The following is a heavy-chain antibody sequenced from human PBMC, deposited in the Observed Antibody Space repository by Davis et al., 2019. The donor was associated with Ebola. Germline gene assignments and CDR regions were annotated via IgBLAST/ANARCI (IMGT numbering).Heavy chain of an antibody. J-gene: IGHJ4*02. Sequence: GESLKISCAASGFTFSSYWMSWVRQAPGKGLEWVGFIRSKAYGGTTEYAASVKGRFTISRDDSKSIAYLQMNSLKTEDTAVYYCTRGIAAAGIWGQGTLVTVSS. V-gene: IGHV3-49*04. CDR2: IRSKAYGGTT. CDR3: TRGIAAAGI. D-gene: IGHD6-13*01. CDR1: GFTFSSYW.